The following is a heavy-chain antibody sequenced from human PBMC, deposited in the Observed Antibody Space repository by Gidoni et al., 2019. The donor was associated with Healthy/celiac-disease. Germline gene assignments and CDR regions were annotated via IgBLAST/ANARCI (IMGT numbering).Heavy chain of an antibody. V-gene: IGHV3-23*01. CDR1: GFSASSYA. J-gene: IGHJ4*02. D-gene: IGHD1-26*01. Sequence: EVQLLESGGGLVQPGGSLRLSCAASGFSASSYAMSWVRQAPGKGLEWVSAISGSGGSTYYADSVKCRFTISRDNSKNTLYLQMNSLRAEDTAVYYCAKDSGSYYRNFDYWGQGTLVTVSS. CDR3: AKDSGSYYRNFDY. CDR2: ISGSGGST.